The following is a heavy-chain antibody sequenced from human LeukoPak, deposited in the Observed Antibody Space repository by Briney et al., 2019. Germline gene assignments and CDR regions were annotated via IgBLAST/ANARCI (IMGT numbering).Heavy chain of an antibody. J-gene: IGHJ4*02. CDR2: IIPIFGTA. V-gene: IGHV1-69*13. CDR3: ARHIDPSKYCSGGSCYSANAD. CDR1: GGTFSSYA. D-gene: IGHD2-15*01. Sequence: SVKVSCKASGGTFSSYAISWVRQAPGQGLEWMGGIIPIFGTANYAQKFQGRVTITADESTSTAYMELSSLRSEDTAVYYCARHIDPSKYCSGGSCYSANADWGQGTLVTVSS.